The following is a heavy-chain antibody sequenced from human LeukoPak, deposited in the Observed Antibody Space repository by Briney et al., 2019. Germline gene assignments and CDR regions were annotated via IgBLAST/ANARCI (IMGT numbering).Heavy chain of an antibody. CDR3: AREPIEYCSSTSCPRYNWFDP. CDR2: IKQDGSEK. J-gene: IGHJ5*02. CDR1: GFTFSSYW. Sequence: GGSLRLSCAASGFTFSSYWMSWVRQAPGKGREWVANIKQDGSEKYYVDSVKGRFTISRDNAKNSLYLQMNSLRAEDTAVYYCAREPIEYCSSTSCPRYNWFDPWGQGTLVTVSS. V-gene: IGHV3-7*01. D-gene: IGHD2-2*01.